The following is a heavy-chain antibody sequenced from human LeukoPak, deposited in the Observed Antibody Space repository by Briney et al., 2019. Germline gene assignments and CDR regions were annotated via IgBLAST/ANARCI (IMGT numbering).Heavy chain of an antibody. Sequence: GGSLRLSCAASGFTFSSYSMNWVRQAPGKGLEWVSAISGSGGSTYYADSVKGRFTISRDNSKKTLYLQMNSLRAEDTAVYYCAKEPDDYSPRAFDYWGQGTLVTVSS. CDR2: ISGSGGST. V-gene: IGHV3-23*01. CDR1: GFTFSSYS. CDR3: AKEPDDYSPRAFDY. D-gene: IGHD4-11*01. J-gene: IGHJ4*02.